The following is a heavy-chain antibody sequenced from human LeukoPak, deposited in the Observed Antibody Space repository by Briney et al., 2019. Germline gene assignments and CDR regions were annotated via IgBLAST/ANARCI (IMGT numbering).Heavy chain of an antibody. V-gene: IGHV3-21*01. Sequence: GGSLRLSCAASGFTFRDYTMNWVRQAPGKGLEWVSSITGSSSYINYADSVKGRFTVSRDNAKNSLYLQMNSLRAEDTALYFCTRVCNSCLRAYVFDIWGQGTRVTVSS. CDR1: GFTFRDYT. J-gene: IGHJ3*02. D-gene: IGHD2/OR15-2a*01. CDR2: ITGSSSYI. CDR3: TRVCNSCLRAYVFDI.